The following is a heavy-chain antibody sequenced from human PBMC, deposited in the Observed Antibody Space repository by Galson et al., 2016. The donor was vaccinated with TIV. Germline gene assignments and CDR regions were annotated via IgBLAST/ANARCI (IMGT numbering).Heavy chain of an antibody. Sequence: SVKVSCKASGGTFRSYVVTWVRQAPGQGLEWMGGIISISGTANYAQKFQGRLTITTDESTSTSYMELTSLTSEDTAIYYCARGNPVAGRGIGYWGQGTLGTVSS. CDR2: IISISGTA. CDR3: ARGNPVAGRGIGY. V-gene: IGHV1-69*05. J-gene: IGHJ4*02. CDR1: GGTFRSYV. D-gene: IGHD6-19*01.